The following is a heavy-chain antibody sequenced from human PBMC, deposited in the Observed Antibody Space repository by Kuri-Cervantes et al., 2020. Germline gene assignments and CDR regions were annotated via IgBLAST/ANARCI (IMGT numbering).Heavy chain of an antibody. Sequence: GESQKISCAASGFTFSSYSMNWVRQAPGKGLEWVSYISSSSSTMYYADSVKGRFTISRDNAKNSLYLQMNSLRDEDTAVYYCARASYDSSGYFYWGQGTLVTVSS. V-gene: IGHV3-48*02. CDR3: ARASYDSSGYFY. J-gene: IGHJ4*02. CDR1: GFTFSSYS. CDR2: ISSSSSTM. D-gene: IGHD3-22*01.